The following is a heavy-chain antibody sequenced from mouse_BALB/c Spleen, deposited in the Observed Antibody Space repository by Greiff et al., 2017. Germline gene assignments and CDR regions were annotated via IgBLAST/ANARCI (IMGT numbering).Heavy chain of an antibody. J-gene: IGHJ3*01. V-gene: IGHV1-20*02. CDR2: INPYNGDT. CDR1: GYSFTGYF. Sequence: VQLQQSGPELVKPGASVKISCKASGYSFTGYFMNWVMQSHGKSLEWIGRINPYNGDTFYNQKFKGKATVTVDKSSSTAHMELRSLASEDSAVYYCARRDYGSGFAYWGQGTLVTVSA. CDR3: ARRDYGSGFAY. D-gene: IGHD1-1*01.